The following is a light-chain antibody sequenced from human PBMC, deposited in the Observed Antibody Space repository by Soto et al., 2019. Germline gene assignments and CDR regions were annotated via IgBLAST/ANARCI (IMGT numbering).Light chain of an antibody. CDR3: QQHNSYPVT. CDR2: AAS. Sequence: DIQLTQSPSFLSASVGDRVTITCRSSQVISSYLAWYQQKPGKAPKLLIYAASTLQSEVPSRFSGSGSGTEFTLTISILQPEDVATYYCQQHNSYPVTFGGGTKVEIK. J-gene: IGKJ4*01. V-gene: IGKV1-9*01. CDR1: QVISSY.